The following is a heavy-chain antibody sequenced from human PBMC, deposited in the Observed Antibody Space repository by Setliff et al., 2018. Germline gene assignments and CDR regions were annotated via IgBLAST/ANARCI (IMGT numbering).Heavy chain of an antibody. V-gene: IGHV1-69*05. Sequence: SVKVSCKASGGSFRNSGSGWVRQAPGQGLEWIGGIVPIYGPAKYAQKFQGRVEIATDESTNTAYMELSSLTSDDTATYYCAKASVWVVDANCGSFDVWGQGTVVTVSS. J-gene: IGHJ3*01. CDR2: IVPIYGPA. CDR3: AKASVWVVDANCGSFDV. D-gene: IGHD2-15*01. CDR1: GGSFRNSG.